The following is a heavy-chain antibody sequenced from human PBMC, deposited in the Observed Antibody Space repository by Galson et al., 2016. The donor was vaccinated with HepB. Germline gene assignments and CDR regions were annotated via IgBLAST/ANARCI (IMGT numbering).Heavy chain of an antibody. Sequence: SLRLSCAASGFSFNNQAMTWVRQAPGKGMEWVSVFPGSGGSIHYADSVKGRFTISRDDSKTTLFLQMSSLRVEDTAVYYCARGPYDYIWGNYPALDYWGQGTLVTVSS. CDR3: ARGPYDYIWGNYPALDY. CDR1: GFSFNNQA. D-gene: IGHD3-16*02. CDR2: FPGSGGSI. V-gene: IGHV3-23*01. J-gene: IGHJ4*02.